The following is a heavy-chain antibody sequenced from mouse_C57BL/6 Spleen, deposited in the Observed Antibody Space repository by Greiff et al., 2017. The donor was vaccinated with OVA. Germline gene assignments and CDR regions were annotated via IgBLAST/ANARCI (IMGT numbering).Heavy chain of an antibody. V-gene: IGHV1-15*01. CDR3: TRLGLDGYYDY. Sequence: QVQLQQSGAELVRPGASVTLSCKASGYTFTDYEMHWVKQTPVHGLEWIGAIDPETGGTAYNQKFKGKAILTADKSSSTAYMELRSLTSEDSAVYYCTRLGLDGYYDYWGQGTTLTVSS. D-gene: IGHD2-3*01. CDR1: GYTFTDYE. J-gene: IGHJ2*01. CDR2: IDPETGGT.